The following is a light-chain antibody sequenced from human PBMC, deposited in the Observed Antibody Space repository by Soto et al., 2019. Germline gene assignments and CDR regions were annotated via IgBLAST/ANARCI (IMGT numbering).Light chain of an antibody. CDR1: RSISTY. CDR3: QQRNNWPLT. CDR2: EAL. Sequence: LPQSPATLSFSPGERATLSCRASRSISTYLAWYQQKPGQAPRLLIYEALNRATGIPARFSGSGSGTDFTLTISSLEPEDFAVYYCQQRNNWPLTFGGGSKVDIK. J-gene: IGKJ4*02. V-gene: IGKV3-11*01.